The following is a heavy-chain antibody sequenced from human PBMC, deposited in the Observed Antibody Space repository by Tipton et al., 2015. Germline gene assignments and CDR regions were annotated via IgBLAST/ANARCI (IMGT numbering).Heavy chain of an antibody. D-gene: IGHD6-13*01. V-gene: IGHV3-7*03. CDR3: AREGSSWYFGVY. CDR2: IKEDGSEK. CDR1: GFTFTSYS. Sequence: GSLRLSCAASGFTFTSYSMNWVRQAPGKGLEWVANIKEDGSEKFYVDSVKGRFTISRDNAKNSLYLQMNSLTAEDTAFYYCAREGSSWYFGVYWGQGTLVSVSS. J-gene: IGHJ4*02.